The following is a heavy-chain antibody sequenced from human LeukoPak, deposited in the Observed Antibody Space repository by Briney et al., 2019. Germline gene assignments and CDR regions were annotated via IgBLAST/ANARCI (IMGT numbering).Heavy chain of an antibody. V-gene: IGHV3-21*01. D-gene: IGHD3/OR15-3a*01. J-gene: IGHJ4*02. Sequence: PAGSLRLSCVASGGTVDTYTMNWVRQAPGKGLEWVSSISSKSGYIHYADSVKGRFIISRDNAKNSLSLQMNSLRAEDTAVYYCAKVRTAYYPDYWGQGTLVTVSS. CDR1: GGTVDTYT. CDR3: AKVRTAYYPDY. CDR2: ISSKSGYI.